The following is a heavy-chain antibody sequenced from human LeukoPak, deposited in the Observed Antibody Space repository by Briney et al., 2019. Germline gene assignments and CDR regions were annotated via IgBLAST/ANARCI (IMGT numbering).Heavy chain of an antibody. J-gene: IGHJ5*02. CDR3: ARDQGVLLWFGELLREYNWFDP. V-gene: IGHV3-11*04. CDR1: GFSFNNFA. CDR2: ISSSDSTI. D-gene: IGHD3-10*01. Sequence: GGSLRLSCAASGFSFNNFAMSWVRQAPGKGLEWVSYISSSDSTIYYADSVKGRFTISRDNAKNSLYLQMNSLRAEDTAVYYCARDQGVLLWFGELLREYNWFDPWGQGTLVTVSS.